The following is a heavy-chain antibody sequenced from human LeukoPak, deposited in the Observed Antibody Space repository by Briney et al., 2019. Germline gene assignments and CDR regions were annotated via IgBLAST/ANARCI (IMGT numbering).Heavy chain of an antibody. CDR3: ASHDYGDYVVNY. J-gene: IGHJ4*02. D-gene: IGHD4-17*01. CDR1: GGSISSYY. V-gene: IGHV4-59*08. CDR2: IYYSGST. Sequence: PSETLSLTCTVSGGSISSYYWSWIRQPPGKGLEWIGYIYYSGSTNYNPSLKSRATISVDTSKNQFSLKLSSVTAADTAVYYCASHDYGDYVVNYWGQGTLVTVSS.